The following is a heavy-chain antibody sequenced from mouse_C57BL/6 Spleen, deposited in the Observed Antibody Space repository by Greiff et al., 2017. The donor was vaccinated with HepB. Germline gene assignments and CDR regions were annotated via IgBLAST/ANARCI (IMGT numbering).Heavy chain of an antibody. Sequence: VQLQQSGAELARPGASVKLSCKASGYTFTSYGISWVKQRTGQGLEWIGEIYPRSGNTYYNEKFKGKATLTADKSSSTAYMELRSLTSEDSAVYFCASLTGTPAYWGQGTLVTVSA. V-gene: IGHV1-81*01. CDR2: IYPRSGNT. CDR1: GYTFTSYG. J-gene: IGHJ3*01. D-gene: IGHD4-1*01. CDR3: ASLTGTPAY.